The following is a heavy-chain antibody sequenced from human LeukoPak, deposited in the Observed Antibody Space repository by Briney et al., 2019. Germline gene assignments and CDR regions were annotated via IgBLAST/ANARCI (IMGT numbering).Heavy chain of an antibody. D-gene: IGHD2-2*03. CDR2: ISTSSSYI. Sequence: PGESLRLSCAASGFTFNTYGMNWVRQAPGKGLEWVSFISTSSSYIYYADSVKGRFTISRDNAKNSLYLQINSLRVEDTAVYYCARVGDRSGNGYSHWGQGTLVTVSS. V-gene: IGHV3-21*01. CDR3: ARVGDRSGNGYSH. J-gene: IGHJ4*02. CDR1: GFTFNTYG.